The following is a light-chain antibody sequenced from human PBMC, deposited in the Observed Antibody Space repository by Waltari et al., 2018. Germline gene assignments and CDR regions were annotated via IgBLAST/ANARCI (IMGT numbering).Light chain of an antibody. CDR3: YSRDSRDTTGDQYV. V-gene: IGLV3-19*01. J-gene: IGLJ1*01. Sequence: SSELTQDPAVSVALGQPVRITCQGSSPIKNFASSYQQRPGQAPLLVLFAKKNRPSGIPDRFSGSSSGDTASLTITGAQAEDGADYYCYSRDSRDTTGDQYVFGTGTKVTVL. CDR2: AKK. CDR1: SPIKNF.